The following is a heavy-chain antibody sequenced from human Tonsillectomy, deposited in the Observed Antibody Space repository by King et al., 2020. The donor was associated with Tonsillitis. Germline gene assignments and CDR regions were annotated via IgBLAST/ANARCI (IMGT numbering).Heavy chain of an antibody. V-gene: IGHV3-21*01. CDR2: IDGSSGYV. D-gene: IGHD3-10*01. J-gene: IGHJ4*02. CDR1: GYTFIGYS. Sequence: VQLVESGGGLVKPGGSLRLSCAASGYTFIGYSMNWVRQAPGKGPWWVSSIDGSSGYVYYADSVKGRFTISRDNAKNSLYMQMNSLRAEDTAVYYCASNEWSGELLGHAFDYWGQGTLVTVSS. CDR3: ASNEWSGELLGHAFDY.